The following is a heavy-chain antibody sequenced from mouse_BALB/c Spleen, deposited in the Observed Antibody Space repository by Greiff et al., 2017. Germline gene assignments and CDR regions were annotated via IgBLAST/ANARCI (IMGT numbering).Heavy chain of an antibody. D-gene: IGHD1-1*01. CDR2: IDPSDSYT. CDR3: ASYGSSSPFAY. Sequence: VQLQQPGAELVKPGASVKMSCKASGYTFTSYWMHWVKQRPGQGLEWIGTIDPSDSYTSYNQKFKGKATLTADKSSSTAYMQLSSLTSEDSAVYYCASYGSSSPFAYWGQGTLVTVSA. J-gene: IGHJ3*01. V-gene: IGHV1S127*01. CDR1: GYTFTSYW.